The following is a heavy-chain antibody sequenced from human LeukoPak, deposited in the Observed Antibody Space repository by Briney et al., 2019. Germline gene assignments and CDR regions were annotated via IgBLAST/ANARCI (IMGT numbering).Heavy chain of an antibody. Sequence: GGSLRLSRAASGFTFSTYWMSWVRQAPRKGLEWVANIKQDGSEKYYVDSVKGRFTISRDNAKNSLYLQMNSLRAEDTAVYYCARHYDILDYWGQGTLVTVSS. D-gene: IGHD3-9*01. V-gene: IGHV3-7*01. CDR1: GFTFSTYW. CDR2: IKQDGSEK. J-gene: IGHJ4*02. CDR3: ARHYDILDY.